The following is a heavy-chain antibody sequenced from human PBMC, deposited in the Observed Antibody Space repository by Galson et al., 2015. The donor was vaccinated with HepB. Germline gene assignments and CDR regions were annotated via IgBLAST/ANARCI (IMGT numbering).Heavy chain of an antibody. V-gene: IGHV3-48*01. CDR3: ARRVGFCSSTSCYVPEYYYYYMDV. J-gene: IGHJ6*03. Sequence: SLRLSCAASGFTFSSYSMNWVRQAPGKGLEWVSYISSSSSTIYYADSVKGRFTISRDNAKNSLYLQMNSLRAEDTAVYYCARRVGFCSSTSCYVPEYYYYYMDVWGKGTTVTVSS. CDR2: ISSSSSTI. CDR1: GFTFSSYS. D-gene: IGHD2-2*01.